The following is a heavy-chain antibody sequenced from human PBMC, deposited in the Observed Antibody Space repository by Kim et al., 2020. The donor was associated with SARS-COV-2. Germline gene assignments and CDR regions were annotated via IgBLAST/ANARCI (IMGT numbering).Heavy chain of an antibody. CDR3: ARDRGVGAAVIDY. J-gene: IGHJ4*01. Sequence: YAQKFQGRVTITAAKSKNTAYMELTSLGAEDTAMYYCARDRGVGAAVIDYWGHGTLVTVSS. V-gene: IGHV1-69*04. D-gene: IGHD3-3*01.